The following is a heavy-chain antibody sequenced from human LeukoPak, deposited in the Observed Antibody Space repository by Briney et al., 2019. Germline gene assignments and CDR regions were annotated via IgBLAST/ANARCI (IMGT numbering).Heavy chain of an antibody. J-gene: IGHJ4*02. CDR3: TRVRNMVRGVIITAYYLDY. CDR2: IYSGGST. CDR1: GVTVSSNY. D-gene: IGHD3-10*01. Sequence: GGSLRLSCAASGVTVSSNYMSWVRQAPGKGLEWVSVIYSGGSTYYADSVKGRFTISRDDSKNTLYLQMNSLRAEDTAVYYCTRVRNMVRGVIITAYYLDYWGQGTLVTVAS. V-gene: IGHV3-66*01.